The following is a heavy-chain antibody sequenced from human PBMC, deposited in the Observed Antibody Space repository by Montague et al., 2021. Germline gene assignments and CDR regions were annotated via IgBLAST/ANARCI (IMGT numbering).Heavy chain of an antibody. D-gene: IGHD1-26*01. V-gene: IGHV3-48*02. J-gene: IGHJ4*02. Sequence: SRSLSFSASGFTFEDYSMNWVRQTPEKGLEWVAYIHKSGHTTHQADFVEGRFTISRDNAKNSLFLEMNDLRDDDTAIYYCVRDPHSLDFWGQGVLVTVSS. CDR2: IHKSGHTT. CDR1: GFTFEDYS. CDR3: VRDPHSLDF.